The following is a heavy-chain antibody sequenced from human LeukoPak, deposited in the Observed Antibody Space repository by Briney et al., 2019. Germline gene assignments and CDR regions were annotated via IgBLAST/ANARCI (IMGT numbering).Heavy chain of an antibody. Sequence: GGSLRLSCAASGFTLSSYSMNWVRQAPGKGLEWVSSISSSSSYIYYADSVKGRFTISRHNAQNALYLQMNSLGAEDTAVYYCARGPLYSGYDYYYFDYWGQGTLVTVSS. V-gene: IGHV3-21*01. J-gene: IGHJ4*02. CDR1: GFTLSSYS. CDR3: ARGPLYSGYDYYYFDY. CDR2: ISSSSSYI. D-gene: IGHD5-12*01.